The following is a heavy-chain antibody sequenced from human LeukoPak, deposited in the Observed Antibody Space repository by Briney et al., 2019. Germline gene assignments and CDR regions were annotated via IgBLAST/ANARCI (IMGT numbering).Heavy chain of an antibody. V-gene: IGHV1-18*01. D-gene: IGHD3-3*01. Sequence: ASVKVSCKASGYTFTIYGISWVRQAPGQGLEWMGWISAYNGNTNYAQKLQGRVTMTTDTSTSTAYMELRSLRSDDTAVYYCARDGYYDFWSGYSTYGMDVWGQGTTVTVSS. CDR2: ISAYNGNT. J-gene: IGHJ6*02. CDR1: GYTFTIYG. CDR3: ARDGYYDFWSGYSTYGMDV.